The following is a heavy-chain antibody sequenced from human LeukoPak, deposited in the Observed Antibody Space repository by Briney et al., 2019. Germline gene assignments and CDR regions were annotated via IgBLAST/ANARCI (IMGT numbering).Heavy chain of an antibody. CDR1: GGSFSGYY. Sequence: SETLSLTCAVYGGSFSGYYWSWIRQPPGKGLEWIGEINHSGSTNYNPSLKSRVTISVDTSKNQFSLKLSSVTAADTAVYYCARPKGIGRYYGSGSYYDYWGQGTLVTVSS. J-gene: IGHJ4*02. CDR3: ARPKGIGRYYGSGSYYDY. CDR2: INHSGST. V-gene: IGHV4-34*01. D-gene: IGHD3-10*01.